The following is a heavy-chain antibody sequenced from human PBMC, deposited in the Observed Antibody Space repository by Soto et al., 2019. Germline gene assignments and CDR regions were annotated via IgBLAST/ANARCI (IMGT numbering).Heavy chain of an antibody. CDR1: GGSLTKYY. Sequence: SETLSLTCTVSGGSLTKYYWSWIRQPAGKGLEWIGRISTSGNVVSKASLRSRLTMSVDTSKNQFSLRLTSVTAADTAVYYCARDNNDFWSLYPLAFDYWGQGALVTVSS. D-gene: IGHD3-3*01. V-gene: IGHV4-4*07. J-gene: IGHJ4*02. CDR3: ARDNNDFWSLYPLAFDY. CDR2: ISTSGNV.